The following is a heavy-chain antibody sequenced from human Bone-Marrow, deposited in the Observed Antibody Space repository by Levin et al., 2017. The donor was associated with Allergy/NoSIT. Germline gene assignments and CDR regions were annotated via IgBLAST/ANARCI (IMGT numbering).Heavy chain of an antibody. D-gene: IGHD2-2*01. J-gene: IGHJ4*02. V-gene: IGHV3-23*01. CDR3: AKEAPYGTRTSCFPYCFDH. Sequence: PGGSLRLSCAASGFTFSSSDMSWVRQAPGKGLEWVSGINVGGDSPYYADSVKGRFTISRDNSKNILYLHMNSLRAEDTVLYYCAKEAPYGTRTSCFPYCFDHWGQGTLVTVSS. CDR2: INVGGDSP. CDR1: GFTFSSSD.